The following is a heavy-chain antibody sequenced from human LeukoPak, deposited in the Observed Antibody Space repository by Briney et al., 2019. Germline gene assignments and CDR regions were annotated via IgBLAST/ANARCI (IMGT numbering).Heavy chain of an antibody. J-gene: IGHJ6*02. CDR2: ISPYNANT. V-gene: IGHV1-18*01. Sequence: GASVKVSCKASGYSFTSYGFSWVRQAPGQGLEWMGWISPYNANTNYAQKFRGRVTMTTDTATSTAYMELRSLRFDDTAVYYCVRALITIFGVVPYYYYGMDVWGQGTTVTVSS. CDR3: VRALITIFGVVPYYYYGMDV. D-gene: IGHD3-3*01. CDR1: GYSFTSYG.